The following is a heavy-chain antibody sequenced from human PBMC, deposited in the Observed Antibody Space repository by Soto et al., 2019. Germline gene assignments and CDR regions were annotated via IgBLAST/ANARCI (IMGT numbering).Heavy chain of an antibody. J-gene: IGHJ2*01. Sequence: QVQLQESGPGLVKPSETLSLTCTVSGGSISSYYWSWIRQPAGKGLEWIGRIYTSGSTNYNPSLKSRVTMSVDTSKNQFSLKLSSVTAADAAVYYCARGPSIAARNWYFDLWGRGTLVTVSS. CDR1: GGSISSYY. CDR2: IYTSGST. D-gene: IGHD6-6*01. V-gene: IGHV4-4*07. CDR3: ARGPSIAARNWYFDL.